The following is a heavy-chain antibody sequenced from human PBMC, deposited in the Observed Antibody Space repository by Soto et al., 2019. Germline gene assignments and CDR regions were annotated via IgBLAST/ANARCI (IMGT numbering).Heavy chain of an antibody. CDR2: ISFDGSNK. V-gene: IGHV3-30-3*01. Sequence: GGSLRLSCAASGFTFRSYAMHWVRQAPDKGLEWVAVISFDGSNKYYADSVKGRFTISRDNSKITLYMQMNSLRAEDTAVYYCARESLTGWFDTWGQGTLVTVSS. J-gene: IGHJ5*02. D-gene: IGHD3-16*01. CDR1: GFTFRSYA. CDR3: ARESLTGWFDT.